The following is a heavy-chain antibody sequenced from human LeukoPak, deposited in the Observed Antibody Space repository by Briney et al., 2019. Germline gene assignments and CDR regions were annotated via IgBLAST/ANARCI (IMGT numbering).Heavy chain of an antibody. V-gene: IGHV3-23*01. Sequence: PGGSLRLSCAASGFTFSSYAMSWVRQAPGKGLEWVSAISGSGGSTYYANSVKGRFTISRDNSKNTLYPQMNSLRAEDTAVYYCAKDLTDGSGSYFEGDAFDIWGQGTMVTVFS. CDR1: GFTFSSYA. CDR2: ISGSGGST. J-gene: IGHJ3*02. D-gene: IGHD3-10*01. CDR3: AKDLTDGSGSYFEGDAFDI.